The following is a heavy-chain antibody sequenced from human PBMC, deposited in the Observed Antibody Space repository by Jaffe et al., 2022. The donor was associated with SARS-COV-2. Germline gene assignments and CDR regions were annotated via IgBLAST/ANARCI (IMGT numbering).Heavy chain of an antibody. CDR3: ASQEWEESAFDI. D-gene: IGHD1-26*01. Sequence: QLQLQESGPGLVKPSETLSLTCTVSGGSISSSSYYWGWIRQPPGKGLEWIGSIYYSGSTYYNPSLKSRVTISVDTSKNQFSLKLSSVTAADTAVYYCASQEWEESAFDIWGQGTMVTVSS. CDR1: GGSISSSSYY. V-gene: IGHV4-39*01. J-gene: IGHJ3*02. CDR2: IYYSGST.